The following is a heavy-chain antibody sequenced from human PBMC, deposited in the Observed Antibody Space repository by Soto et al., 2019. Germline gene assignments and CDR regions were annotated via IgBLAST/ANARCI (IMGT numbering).Heavy chain of an antibody. Sequence: PGGSLRLSCAASGFTFSSYGMHWVRRAPGKGLEWVAVIWYDGSNKYYADSVKGRFTISRDNSKNTLYLQMNSLRAEDTAVYYCARDKRGYSSLDYWGQGTLVTVSS. V-gene: IGHV3-33*01. CDR1: GFTFSSYG. CDR2: IWYDGSNK. CDR3: ARDKRGYSSLDY. J-gene: IGHJ4*02. D-gene: IGHD6-13*01.